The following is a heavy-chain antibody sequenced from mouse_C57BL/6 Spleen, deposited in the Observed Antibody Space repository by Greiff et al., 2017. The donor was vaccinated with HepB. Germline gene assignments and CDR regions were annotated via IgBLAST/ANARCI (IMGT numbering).Heavy chain of an antibody. D-gene: IGHD2-2*01. CDR3: AREGLPYGYFDV. CDR1: GFTFSDYY. Sequence: EVKLVESEGGLVQPGSSMKLFCTASGFTFSDYYMAWVRQVPEKGLEWVANINYDGSSTYYLDSLKSRFIISRDNAKNILYMQMSSLKSEDTATYYCAREGLPYGYFDVWGTGTTVTVSS. J-gene: IGHJ1*03. V-gene: IGHV5-16*01. CDR2: INYDGSST.